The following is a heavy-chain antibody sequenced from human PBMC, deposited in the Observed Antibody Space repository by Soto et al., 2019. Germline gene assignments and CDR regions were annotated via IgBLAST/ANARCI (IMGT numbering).Heavy chain of an antibody. CDR2: IIPIFGTA. V-gene: IGHV1-69*06. Sequence: QVQLVQSGAEVKKPGSSVKVSCKASGGTFSSYAISWVRQAPGQGLEWMGGIIPIFGTANYAQKFQGRVTITADKSTSTAYMELSSLRSEDTAVYYCARDRYSSGWYDYYYYGMDVWGQGTTVTVSS. J-gene: IGHJ6*02. CDR1: GGTFSSYA. CDR3: ARDRYSSGWYDYYYYGMDV. D-gene: IGHD6-19*01.